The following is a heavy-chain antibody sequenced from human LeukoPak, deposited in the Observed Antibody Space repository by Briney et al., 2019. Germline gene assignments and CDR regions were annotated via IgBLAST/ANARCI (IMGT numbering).Heavy chain of an antibody. CDR3: ARDAGSDFWSGYWAKYYFDY. CDR1: GNYW. J-gene: IGHJ4*02. V-gene: IGHV3-74*01. D-gene: IGHD3-3*01. CDR2: INSDGSWT. Sequence: GGSLRLSCAASGNYWMHWVRQAPGKGLVWVSHINSDGSWTSYADSVKGRFTISRDNSKNTLYLQMNSLRAEDTAVYYCARDAGSDFWSGYWAKYYFDYWAREPWSPSPQ.